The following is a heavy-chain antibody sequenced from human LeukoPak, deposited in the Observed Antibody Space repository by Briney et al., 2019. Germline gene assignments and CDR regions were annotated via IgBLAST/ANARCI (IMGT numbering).Heavy chain of an antibody. J-gene: IGHJ6*02. CDR2: IIPIFGIA. CDR1: GGTFSSYA. Sequence: SVKVSCKASGGTFSSYAISWVRQAPGQGLEWMGRIIPIFGIANYAQKFQGRVTITADKSTSTAYMELSSLRSEDTAVYYCARAGGTERIYYYYGMDVWGQGTTVTVS. D-gene: IGHD2/OR15-2a*01. V-gene: IGHV1-69*04. CDR3: ARAGGTERIYYYYGMDV.